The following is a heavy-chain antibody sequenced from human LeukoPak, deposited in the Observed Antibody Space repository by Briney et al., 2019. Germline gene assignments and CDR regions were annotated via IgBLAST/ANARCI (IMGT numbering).Heavy chain of an antibody. CDR2: IRYDGSNK. J-gene: IGHJ3*02. CDR1: GFTFSSYG. D-gene: IGHD4-23*01. Sequence: GGSLRLSCAASGFTFSSYGMHWVRQAPGKGLEWVAFIRYDGSNKYYADSVKGRFTISRDNSKNTLYLQMNSLRAEDTAVYYCAKDLGYGGNQEAFDIWGQGTMVTVPS. V-gene: IGHV3-30*02. CDR3: AKDLGYGGNQEAFDI.